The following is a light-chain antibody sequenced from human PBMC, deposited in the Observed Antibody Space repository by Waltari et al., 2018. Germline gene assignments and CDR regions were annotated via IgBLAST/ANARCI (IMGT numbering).Light chain of an antibody. CDR3: QQTSTTPQNS. V-gene: IGKV1-39*01. Sequence: DIQMTQSPSSLSASVGDNVTITCRASQSINKYLNWYQHKPGKAPKLLIYAASSLYSGVPSRFSGSGSGTDFTLTISSLQPEDFATYYCQQTSTTPQNSFGQGTRLGIK. J-gene: IGKJ5*01. CDR1: QSINKY. CDR2: AAS.